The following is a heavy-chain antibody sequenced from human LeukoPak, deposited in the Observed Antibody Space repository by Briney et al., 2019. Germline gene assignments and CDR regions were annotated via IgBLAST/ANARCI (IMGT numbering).Heavy chain of an antibody. CDR3: ARYYYDSSGYYSGSSQFDP. Sequence: SETLSLTCAVSGYSISSGYYWGWIRQPPGKGLAWIGSIYHSGSTYYNPSLKSRVAISVDTSKNQFSLKLSSVTAADTAVYYCARYYYDSSGYYSGSSQFDPWGQGTLVTVSS. J-gene: IGHJ5*02. CDR2: IYHSGST. CDR1: GYSISSGYY. V-gene: IGHV4-38-2*01. D-gene: IGHD3-22*01.